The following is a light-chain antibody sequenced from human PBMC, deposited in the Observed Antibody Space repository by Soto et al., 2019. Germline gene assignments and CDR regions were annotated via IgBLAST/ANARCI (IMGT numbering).Light chain of an antibody. V-gene: IGKV3-20*01. J-gene: IGKJ2*01. CDR3: QHYGSSHPYT. CDR2: GAS. CDR1: QSVSSSY. Sequence: EIVLTQSPGTLSLSPGERATLSCRASQSVSSSYLAWYQQKPGQAPRLLIYGASSRAPGIPDRFSGSGSGTDFTLTISRLEPEDFAVYYCQHYGSSHPYTFGQGTKLEIK.